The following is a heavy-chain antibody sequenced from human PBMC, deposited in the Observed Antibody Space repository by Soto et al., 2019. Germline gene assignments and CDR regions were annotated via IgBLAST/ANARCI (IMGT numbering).Heavy chain of an antibody. CDR2: IYYSGST. J-gene: IGHJ5*02. V-gene: IGHV4-59*01. CDR3: ARAARSNWFDP. D-gene: IGHD6-6*01. CDR1: GGSISSYY. Sequence: SETLSLTCTVSGGSISSYYWSWIRQPPGKGLEWIGYIYYSGSTNYNPSLKGRVTISVDTSKNQFSLKLSSVTAADTAVYYCARAARSNWFDPWGQGTLVTVSS.